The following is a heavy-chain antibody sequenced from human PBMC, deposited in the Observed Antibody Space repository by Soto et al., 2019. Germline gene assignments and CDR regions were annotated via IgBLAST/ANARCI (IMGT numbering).Heavy chain of an antibody. CDR1: GGSFSGYY. CDR3: ARVGGREQLVPVDY. D-gene: IGHD6-6*01. Sequence: SETLSLTCAVYGGSFSGYYWSWIRQPPGKGLEWIGEINHSGSTNYNPSLKSRVTISVDTSKNQFSLKLSSVTAADTAVYYCARVGGREQLVPVDYWGQGTLVTVSS. CDR2: INHSGST. J-gene: IGHJ4*02. V-gene: IGHV4-34*01.